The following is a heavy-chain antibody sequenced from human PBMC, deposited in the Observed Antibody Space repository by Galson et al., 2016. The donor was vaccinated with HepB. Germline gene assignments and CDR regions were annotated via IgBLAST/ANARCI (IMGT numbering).Heavy chain of an antibody. Sequence: CAISGDSVSSNSAVWSWIRQSPSRGLEWLGRTFYKSKWYNDYAVSVKSRITVNADTSKNQFSLHLNSVTPDDTAVYYCTRGFEYSSGWYYFDHWGQGTLVTVSS. D-gene: IGHD6-19*01. J-gene: IGHJ4*02. CDR1: GDSVSSNSAV. V-gene: IGHV6-1*01. CDR3: TRGFEYSSGWYYFDH. CDR2: TFYKSKWYN.